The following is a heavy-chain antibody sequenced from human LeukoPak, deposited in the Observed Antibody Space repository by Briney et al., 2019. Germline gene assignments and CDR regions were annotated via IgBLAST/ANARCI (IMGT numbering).Heavy chain of an antibody. J-gene: IGHJ4*02. CDR1: GFTFSSYS. V-gene: IGHV3-48*01. Sequence: PSGGSLRLSCAASGFTFSSYSMNWVRQAPGKGLEWVSYISSSSSTIYYADSVKGRFTISRDNSKNTLYLQMNSLRAEDTAVYYCARVGGSYGGKRGAFDYWGQGTLVTVSS. D-gene: IGHD4-23*01. CDR2: ISSSSSTI. CDR3: ARVGGSYGGKRGAFDY.